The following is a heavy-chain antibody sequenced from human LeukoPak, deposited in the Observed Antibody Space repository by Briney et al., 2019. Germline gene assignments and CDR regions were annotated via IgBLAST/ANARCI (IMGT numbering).Heavy chain of an antibody. CDR3: AKDPGVGATYYYFDY. D-gene: IGHD1-26*01. CDR2: ISTSSSAI. J-gene: IGHJ4*02. V-gene: IGHV3-48*02. CDR1: GFTFSNYN. Sequence: PGGSLRLSCAASGFTFSNYNMIWVRQAPGEGLEWVSFISTSSSAIYYADSVKGRFTISRDNARNSLYLQMNSLRDEDTVVYYCAKDPGVGATYYYFDYWGQGTLVTVSS.